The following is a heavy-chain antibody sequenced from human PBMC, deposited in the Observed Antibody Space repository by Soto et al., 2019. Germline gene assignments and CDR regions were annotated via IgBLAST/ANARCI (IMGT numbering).Heavy chain of an antibody. J-gene: IGHJ6*02. CDR2: IKTKIEGGTT. CDR1: GFIFSNTW. D-gene: IGHD1-26*01. CDR3: TADIPNIRANYGMDV. Sequence: EEQLVESGGGLVEPGGSLRLSCAASGFIFSNTWINWVRQAPGKGLEWVGRIKTKIEGGTTNYAAPVKGRFTVSGDDSNNTVYLHMNSLRTEDTAVYYCTADIPNIRANYGMDVWGQGTTVTVSS. V-gene: IGHV3-15*07.